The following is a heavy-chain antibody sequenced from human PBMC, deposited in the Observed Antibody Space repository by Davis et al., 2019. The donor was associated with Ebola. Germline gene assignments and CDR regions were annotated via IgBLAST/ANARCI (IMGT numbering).Heavy chain of an antibody. Sequence: HTGGSLRLSCAASGFTFNSYAMSWVRQAPGKGLVWVSRINSDGSSTSYADSVKGRFTISRDNAKNTLYLQMNSLRAEDTAVYYCARGNPTYYYDSSGYYWGQGTLVTVSS. CDR3: ARGNPTYYYDSSGYY. D-gene: IGHD3-22*01. J-gene: IGHJ4*02. CDR1: GFTFNSYA. V-gene: IGHV3-74*01. CDR2: INSDGSST.